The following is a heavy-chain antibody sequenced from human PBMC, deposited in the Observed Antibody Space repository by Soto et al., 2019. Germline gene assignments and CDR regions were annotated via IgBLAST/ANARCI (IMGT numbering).Heavy chain of an antibody. V-gene: IGHV4-39*01. CDR2: IHYSGST. CDR1: GDSIGTTHSY. J-gene: IGHJ4*02. Sequence: LSLTCTVSGDSIGTTHSYWAWIRQSPGKGLEWIGNIHYSGSTYYMPSLRSRVTLSVDTSKNQFSLRLTSVTAEDTAVYYCARHEGNGNVWPLDYWGQGILVTVYS. D-gene: IGHD2-8*01. CDR3: ARHEGNGNVWPLDY.